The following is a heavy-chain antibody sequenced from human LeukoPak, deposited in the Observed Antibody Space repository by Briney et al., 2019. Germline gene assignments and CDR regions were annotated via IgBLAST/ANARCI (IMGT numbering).Heavy chain of an antibody. J-gene: IGHJ4*02. CDR3: ARVKSSGWAPIDY. V-gene: IGHV3-7*01. D-gene: IGHD6-19*01. CDR1: GFTFSSYW. Sequence: QPGGSLRLSCAASGFTFSSYWMSWVRQAPGKGLEWVANIKQDGSEKYYVDSVKGRFTISRDNAKNSLYLQMNSLRAEDTAVYYCARVKSSGWAPIDYWGQGTLVTVSS. CDR2: IKQDGSEK.